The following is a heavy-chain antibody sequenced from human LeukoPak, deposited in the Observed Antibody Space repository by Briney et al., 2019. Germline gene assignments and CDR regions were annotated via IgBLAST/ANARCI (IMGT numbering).Heavy chain of an antibody. D-gene: IGHD1-7*01. CDR2: ISYDGSNK. CDR3: ARRELTVGGDY. CDR1: GFTFSSYA. J-gene: IGHJ4*02. V-gene: IGHV3-30-3*01. Sequence: PGGSLRLSCAASGFTFSSYAMHWVRQAPGKGLEWVAVISYDGSNKYYADSVKGRFTISRDNSKNTLYLQMNSLRAEDTAVYYCARRELTVGGDYWGQGTLVTVSS.